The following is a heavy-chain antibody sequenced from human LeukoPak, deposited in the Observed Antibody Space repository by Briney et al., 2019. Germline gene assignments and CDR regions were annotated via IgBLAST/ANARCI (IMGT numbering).Heavy chain of an antibody. J-gene: IGHJ4*02. D-gene: IGHD3-22*01. CDR1: GFTFSSYW. Sequence: GGSLRLSCAASGFTFSSYWMSWVRQAPGKGLEWVANIKQDGSEKYYVDSVKGRFTISRDNAKNSLYLQMNSLRDEDTAVYYCAGTTHYTYDSSGYYLPTYFDYWGQGTLVTVSS. V-gene: IGHV3-7*01. CDR2: IKQDGSEK. CDR3: AGTTHYTYDSSGYYLPTYFDY.